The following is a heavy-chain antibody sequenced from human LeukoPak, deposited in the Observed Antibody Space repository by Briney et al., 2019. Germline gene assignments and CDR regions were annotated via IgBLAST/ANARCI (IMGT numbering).Heavy chain of an antibody. CDR3: ARGTYYDSSGYYFY. CDR2: ISSSSSTI. Sequence: GGSLRLSCAASGFTFSDYYMSWIRQAPGKGLEWVSYISSSSSTIYYADSVKGRFTISRDNAENSLYLQMNSLRAEDTAVYYCARGTYYDSSGYYFYWGQGTLVTVSS. J-gene: IGHJ4*02. V-gene: IGHV3-11*04. D-gene: IGHD3-22*01. CDR1: GFTFSDYY.